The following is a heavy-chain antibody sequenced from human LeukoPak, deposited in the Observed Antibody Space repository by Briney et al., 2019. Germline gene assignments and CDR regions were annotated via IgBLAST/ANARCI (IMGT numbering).Heavy chain of an antibody. V-gene: IGHV1-8*01. Sequence: ASVKVSCKTSGCTFSAYDVTWVRQAPGQGFEWMGWMNPNSGNTGSAQKFWGRVTMTSNASISSAYMELHRLTSEDTAVYYCARGVRNQLLSEYWGQGTLITVSS. J-gene: IGHJ4*02. D-gene: IGHD2-2*01. CDR3: ARGVRNQLLSEY. CDR1: GCTFSAYD. CDR2: MNPNSGNT.